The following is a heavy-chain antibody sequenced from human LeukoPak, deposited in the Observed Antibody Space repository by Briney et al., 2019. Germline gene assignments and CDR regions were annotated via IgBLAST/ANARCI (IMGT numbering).Heavy chain of an antibody. CDR1: GFTFSSYG. CDR3: AKEAGIAAADAFDI. Sequence: GGSLRLSCAASGFTFSSYGMHWVRQAPGKGLEWVAVISYDGSNKYYADSVKGRFTISRDNAKNSLYLQMNSLRAEDTALYYCAKEAGIAAADAFDIWGQGTMVTVSS. J-gene: IGHJ3*02. D-gene: IGHD6-13*01. V-gene: IGHV3-30*18. CDR2: ISYDGSNK.